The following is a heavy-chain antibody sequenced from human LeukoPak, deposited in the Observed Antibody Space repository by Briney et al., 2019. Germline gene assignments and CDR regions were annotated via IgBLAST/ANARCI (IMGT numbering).Heavy chain of an antibody. J-gene: IGHJ4*02. CDR1: GFIVSRYY. D-gene: IGHD1-14*01. Sequence: WGSLRLSCAASGFIVSRYYMSWVRQAPGKGLECVSVIYSGGNTYYADSVKGRFTISRHNSKSTLYPEMSSLRPENTAVYYCARLGTTRAPFDYWGQGTLVTVSS. CDR2: IYSGGNT. CDR3: ARLGTTRAPFDY. V-gene: IGHV3-53*04.